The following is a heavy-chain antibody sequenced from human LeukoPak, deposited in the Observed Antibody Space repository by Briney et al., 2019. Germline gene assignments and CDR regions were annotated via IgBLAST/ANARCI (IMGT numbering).Heavy chain of an antibody. Sequence: GGSLRLSCTASGFTFSSYAMSWVRQAPGKGLNWVSTISNNGVSTYYADSMKGRLTVSRDNSRNTLYLQMNSLRAEDTAVYYCAKDPEPYGFHYFDYWGQGTLVAVSS. CDR3: AKDPEPYGFHYFDY. CDR2: ISNNGVST. J-gene: IGHJ4*02. CDR1: GFTFSSYA. D-gene: IGHD3-3*01. V-gene: IGHV3-23*01.